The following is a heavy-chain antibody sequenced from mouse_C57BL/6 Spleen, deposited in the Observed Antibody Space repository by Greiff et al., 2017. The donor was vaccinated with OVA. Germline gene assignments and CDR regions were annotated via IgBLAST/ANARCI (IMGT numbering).Heavy chain of an antibody. CDR2: INPSNGGT. Sequence: VQLQQPGTELVKPGASVKLSCKASGYTFTSYWMHWVKQRPGQGLEWIGNINPSNGGTNYNEKFKSKATLTVDKSSSTAYMQLSSLTSEDSAVYYCARAHNWDPWYFDVWGTGTTVTVSS. CDR1: GYTFTSYW. V-gene: IGHV1-53*01. D-gene: IGHD4-1*02. CDR3: ARAHNWDPWYFDV. J-gene: IGHJ1*03.